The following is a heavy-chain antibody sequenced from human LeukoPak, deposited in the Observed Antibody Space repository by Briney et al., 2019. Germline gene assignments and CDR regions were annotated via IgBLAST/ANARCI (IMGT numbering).Heavy chain of an antibody. CDR3: ARSEVQYYFDY. CDR1: GGSISSYY. Sequence: SETLSLTCTVSGGSISSYYWSWIRQPPGKGLEWIGYFYGSTNYNPSLKSRVTISVDTSKNQFSLKLSSVTAADTAVYYCARSEVQYYFDYWGQGTLVTVS. D-gene: IGHD4/OR15-4a*01. V-gene: IGHV4-59*08. CDR2: FYGST. J-gene: IGHJ4*02.